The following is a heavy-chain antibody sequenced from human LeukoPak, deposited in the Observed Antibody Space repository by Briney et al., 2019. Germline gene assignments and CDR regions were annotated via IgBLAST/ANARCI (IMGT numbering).Heavy chain of an antibody. CDR2: INPNSGGT. CDR3: ARVVVVAATRPGGYYYYCGMDV. Sequence: ASVKVSCKASRYTFTGYYMHWVRQAPGQGLEWMGWINPNSGGTNYAQKFQGRVTMTRATSISTAYMELSRLRSDDTAVYYCARVVVVAATRPGGYYYYCGMDVWGQGTTVTVSS. J-gene: IGHJ6*02. V-gene: IGHV1-2*02. D-gene: IGHD2-15*01. CDR1: RYTFTGYY.